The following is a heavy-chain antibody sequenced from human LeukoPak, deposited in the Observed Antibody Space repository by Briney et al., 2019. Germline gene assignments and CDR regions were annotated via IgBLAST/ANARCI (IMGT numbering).Heavy chain of an antibody. CDR1: GFTFSSKW. J-gene: IGHJ4*02. V-gene: IGHV3-7*01. D-gene: IGHD3-10*01. Sequence: GGSLRLSCAASGFTFSSKWMSWVRQAPGKGLEWVANIKHDGSEKHYVDSVKGRFTISRDNAKNSLYLQMNSLRAEDTAVYYCARDGSGEWPIGYWGQGTLVTVSS. CDR2: IKHDGSEK. CDR3: ARDGSGEWPIGY.